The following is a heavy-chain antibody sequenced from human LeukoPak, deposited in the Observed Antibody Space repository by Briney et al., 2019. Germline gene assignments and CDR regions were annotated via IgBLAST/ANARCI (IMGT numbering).Heavy chain of an antibody. CDR2: IYYSGST. D-gene: IGHD6-13*01. CDR1: GGSISSSSYY. V-gene: IGHV4-39*07. CDR3: ARDSATIAAASP. J-gene: IGHJ5*02. Sequence: PSETLSLTCTVSGGSISSSSYYWGWIRQPPGKGLEWIGSIYYSGSTYYNPSLKSRVTISVDTSKNQFSLKLSSVTAADTAVYYCARDSATIAAASPWGQGTLVTVSS.